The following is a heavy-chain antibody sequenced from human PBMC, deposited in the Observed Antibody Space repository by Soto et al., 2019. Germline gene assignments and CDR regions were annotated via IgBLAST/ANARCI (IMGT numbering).Heavy chain of an antibody. CDR2: IWYDGSNK. Sequence: QVQLVESGGGVVQPGRSLRLSCAASGFTFSSYGMHWVRQAPGKGLEWVAVIWYDGSNKYYADSVKGRFTISRDNSKNTLYLQMNSLGAEDTAVYYCARGYSSSWYGGDYWGQGTLVTVSS. CDR3: ARGYSSSWYGGDY. CDR1: GFTFSSYG. J-gene: IGHJ4*02. V-gene: IGHV3-33*01. D-gene: IGHD6-13*01.